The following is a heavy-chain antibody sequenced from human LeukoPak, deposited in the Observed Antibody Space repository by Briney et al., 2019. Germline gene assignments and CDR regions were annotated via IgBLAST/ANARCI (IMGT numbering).Heavy chain of an antibody. CDR3: ATSHGAYAKGAFDI. V-gene: IGHV3-53*01. CDR2: IYSGGST. CDR1: GFIVSSNY. J-gene: IGHJ3*02. Sequence: GGSLRLSCAASGFIVSSNYMSWVRQAPGKGLEWVSVIYSGGSTYHADSVKGRFTISRDKSKNTLYLQMNSLRVEDTAVYYCATSHGAYAKGAFDIWGQGTMVTVSS. D-gene: IGHD4-17*01.